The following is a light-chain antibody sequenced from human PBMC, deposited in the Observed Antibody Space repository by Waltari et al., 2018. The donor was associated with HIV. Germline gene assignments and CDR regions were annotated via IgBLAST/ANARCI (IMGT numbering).Light chain of an antibody. CDR1: QSVGSN. V-gene: IGKV3-15*01. J-gene: IGKJ4*01. CDR3: QQYNNWPLT. Sequence: EIVMTQSPATLSVSPGERATLSCRASQSVGSNLAWYQQKVGQAPRLLIYGASTRATGFPARFSCSWSGTEVTLTHSSLQSEDFAVYYCQQYNNWPLTFGGGTKVEIK. CDR2: GAS.